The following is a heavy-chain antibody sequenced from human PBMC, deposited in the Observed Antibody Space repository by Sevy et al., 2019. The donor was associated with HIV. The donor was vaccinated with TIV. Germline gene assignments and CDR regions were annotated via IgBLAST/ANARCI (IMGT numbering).Heavy chain of an antibody. V-gene: IGHV4-39*01. Sequence: SETLSLTCTVSGGSISSSSYYWGWIRQPPGKGLEWIGSIYYSGSTYYNPSLKSRVTISVDTSKNQFSLKLSSVTAADTAVYYCARLMGSYIWGSYRPLYFDYWGQGTLVTVSS. CDR1: GGSISSSSYY. CDR2: IYYSGST. D-gene: IGHD3-16*02. CDR3: ARLMGSYIWGSYRPLYFDY. J-gene: IGHJ4*02.